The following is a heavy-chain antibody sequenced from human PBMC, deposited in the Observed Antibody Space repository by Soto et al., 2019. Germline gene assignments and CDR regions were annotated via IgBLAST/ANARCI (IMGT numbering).Heavy chain of an antibody. V-gene: IGHV4-34*01. CDR2: ISPSGTT. D-gene: IGHD6-6*01. Sequence: SETLSLTCSFYSGSLSGYYWSWILQPPGKGLEWIGEISPSGTTNYSPSLKSRVSISVDTSKNQFSLNLTSLTAADTAVYYCARAPKVSGSAQTRPDFWGQGSLVTVSS. CDR3: ARAPKVSGSAQTRPDF. CDR1: SGSLSGYY. J-gene: IGHJ4*02.